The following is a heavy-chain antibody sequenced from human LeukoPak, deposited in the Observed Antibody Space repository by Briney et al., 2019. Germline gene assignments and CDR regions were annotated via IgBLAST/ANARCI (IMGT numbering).Heavy chain of an antibody. D-gene: IGHD1-26*01. CDR2: IYSGGST. Sequence: GGSLRLSCAASGFTVNSNYMNWVRRAPGKGLEWVSVIYSGGSTYYADSVKGRFTISRDNSKNTLYLQMNSLRAEDTAVYYCARGGPSGIFFDYWGQGTLVTVSS. CDR3: ARGGPSGIFFDY. J-gene: IGHJ4*02. V-gene: IGHV3-53*01. CDR1: GFTVNSNY.